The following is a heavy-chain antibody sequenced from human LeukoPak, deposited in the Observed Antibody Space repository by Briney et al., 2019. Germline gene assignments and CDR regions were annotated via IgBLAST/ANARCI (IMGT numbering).Heavy chain of an antibody. CDR3: AREYIVVVVADIDWYFDL. CDR1: GGPITNSRYY. V-gene: IGHV4-39*07. Sequence: SETLSLTCAVSGGPITNSRYYWGWIRQPPGKGLEWIGSVYYSGSTYYNPSLKSRVTISVDTSKNQFSLRLTSVTAADTAVYYCAREYIVVVVADIDWYFDLWGCGTLVTVSS. CDR2: VYYSGST. J-gene: IGHJ2*01. D-gene: IGHD2-15*01.